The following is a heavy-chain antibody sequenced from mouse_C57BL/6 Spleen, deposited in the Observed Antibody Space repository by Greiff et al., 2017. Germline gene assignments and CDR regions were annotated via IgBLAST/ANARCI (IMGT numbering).Heavy chain of an antibody. CDR3: AKGGSSYGYFDV. D-gene: IGHD1-1*01. CDR1: GFSLTSYG. Sequence: VKLVESGPGLVQPSQSLSITCTVSGFSLTSYGVHWVRQSPGKGLEWLGVIWRGGSTDYNAAFMSRLSITKDNSKSQVFFKMNSLQADDTAIYYCAKGGSSYGYFDVWGTGTTVTVSS. V-gene: IGHV2-5*01. CDR2: IWRGGST. J-gene: IGHJ1*03.